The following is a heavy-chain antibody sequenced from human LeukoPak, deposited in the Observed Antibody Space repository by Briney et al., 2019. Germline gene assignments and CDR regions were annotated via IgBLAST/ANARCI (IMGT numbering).Heavy chain of an antibody. CDR3: ARVPFYDSSGVF. D-gene: IGHD3-22*01. CDR2: IYYSGST. Sequence: SETLSLTCTVSGASISSGDNYWSWIRQPPGKGLEWIGYIYYSGSTYYNPSFKSRVTISSDNSKNQFSLKLTSVTAADTAVYYCARVPFYDSSGVFWGQGTLVTVSS. V-gene: IGHV4-30-4*01. CDR1: GASISSGDNY. J-gene: IGHJ4*02.